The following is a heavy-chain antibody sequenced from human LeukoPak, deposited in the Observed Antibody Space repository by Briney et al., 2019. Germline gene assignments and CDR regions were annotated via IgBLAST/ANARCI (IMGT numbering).Heavy chain of an antibody. CDR3: ARAKAAASTPFDL. D-gene: IGHD6-13*01. Sequence: GASVKVSCKSSGGTFNTDSMNWVRQAPGQGLEWMGRIVPILNMRNFAQRFQGRLTVTADMSTTTAHMELTRLTSEDTAVYYCARAKAAASTPFDLWGRGTLVTVSS. CDR2: IVPILNMR. J-gene: IGHJ2*01. CDR1: GGTFNTDS. V-gene: IGHV1-69*04.